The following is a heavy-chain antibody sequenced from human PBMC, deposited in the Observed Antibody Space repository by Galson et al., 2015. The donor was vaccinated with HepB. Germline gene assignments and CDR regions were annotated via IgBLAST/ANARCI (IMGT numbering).Heavy chain of an antibody. D-gene: IGHD7-27*01. Sequence: SVKVSCKASGYTFINYGFSWVRQAPGQGLEWMGWISAYNGNTNYAQKFQGRVTMTTDTSTSTAYMELQSLTSDDTAVYYCARVSWANPNAFDIWGQGTMVTVSS. V-gene: IGHV1-18*01. J-gene: IGHJ3*02. CDR2: ISAYNGNT. CDR3: ARVSWANPNAFDI. CDR1: GYTFINYG.